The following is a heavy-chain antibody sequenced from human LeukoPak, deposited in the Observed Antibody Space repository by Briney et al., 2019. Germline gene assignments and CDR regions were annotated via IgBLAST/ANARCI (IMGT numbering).Heavy chain of an antibody. CDR2: IYYSGST. J-gene: IGHJ2*01. CDR1: GGSISSYY. V-gene: IGHV4-59*08. D-gene: IGHD3-22*01. Sequence: SETLSLTCTISGGSISSYYWSWIRQPPGKGLEWIGYIYYSGSTNYNPSLKSRVTISVDTSKNQFSLKLSSVTAADTAVYYCARVTYYYDSSGYFDLWGRGTLVTVSS. CDR3: ARVTYYYDSSGYFDL.